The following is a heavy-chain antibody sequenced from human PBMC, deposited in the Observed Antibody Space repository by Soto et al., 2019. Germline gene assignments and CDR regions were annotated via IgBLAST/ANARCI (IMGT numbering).Heavy chain of an antibody. V-gene: IGHV4-30-2*01. J-gene: IGHJ4*02. CDR3: ARAHGYSYGDFDY. CDR2: IYHSGST. CDR1: GGSISSGGYS. D-gene: IGHD5-18*01. Sequence: SETLSLTCAVSGGSISSGGYSWSWIRQPPGKGLEWIGYIYHSGSTYYNPSLKSRVTISVDRSKNQFSLKLSSVTAADTAVYYCARAHGYSYGDFDYWGQGTLGTVSS.